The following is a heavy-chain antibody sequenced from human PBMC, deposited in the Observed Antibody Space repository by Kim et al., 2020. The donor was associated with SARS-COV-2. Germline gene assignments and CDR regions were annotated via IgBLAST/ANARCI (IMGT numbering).Heavy chain of an antibody. CDR3: ARQDVSSSSWYGYYYYGMDV. V-gene: IGHV3-21*01. CDR2: ISSSSSYI. D-gene: IGHD6-13*01. CDR1: GFTFSSYS. Sequence: GGSLRLSCAASGFTFSSYSMNWVRQAPGKGLEWVSSISSSSSYIYYADSVKGRFTISRDNAKNSLYLQMNSLRAEDTAVYYCARQDVSSSSWYGYYYYGMDVWGQGTTDTVSS. J-gene: IGHJ6*02.